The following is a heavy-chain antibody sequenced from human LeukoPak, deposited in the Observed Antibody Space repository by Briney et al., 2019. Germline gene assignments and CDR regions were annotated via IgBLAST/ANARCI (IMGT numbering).Heavy chain of an antibody. J-gene: IGHJ1*01. CDR1: GFTVSSNY. CDR3: ARGKYDSSPFLQH. D-gene: IGHD3-22*01. Sequence: GGSLRLSCAASGFTVSSNYMSWVRQAPGKGLEWVSVIYSGGSTYYTDSVKGRFTFSRDNAKNSMYLQMNSLRAEDTAVYYCARGKYDSSPFLQHWGQGTLVTVSS. V-gene: IGHV3-53*01. CDR2: IYSGGST.